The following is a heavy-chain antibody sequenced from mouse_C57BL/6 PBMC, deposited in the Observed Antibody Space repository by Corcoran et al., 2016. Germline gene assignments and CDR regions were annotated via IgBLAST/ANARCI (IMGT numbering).Heavy chain of an antibody. CDR3: ARGPITTVVAVDY. V-gene: IGHV3-6*01. Sequence: DVQLQESGPGLVKPSQSLSLTCSVTGYSITSGYYWNWIRQFPGNKLEWMGYISYDGSNNYNPSLKNRISITRDTSKNQFFLKLNSVTTEDTATYYCARGPITTVVAVDYWGQGTTLTVSS. D-gene: IGHD1-1*01. CDR1: GYSITSGYY. CDR2: ISYDGSN. J-gene: IGHJ2*01.